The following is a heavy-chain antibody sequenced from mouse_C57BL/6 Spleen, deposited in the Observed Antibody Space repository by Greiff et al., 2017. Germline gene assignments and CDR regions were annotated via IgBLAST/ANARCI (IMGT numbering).Heavy chain of an antibody. J-gene: IGHJ3*01. D-gene: IGHD6-1*01. CDR1: GFTFSSYA. CDR2: ISDGGSYT. Sequence: EVKVVESGGGLVKPGGSLKLSCAASGFTFSSYAMSWVRQTPEKRLEWVATISDGGSYTYYPDNVKGRFTISRDNAKNNLYLQMSHLKSEDTAMYYCARARSAWFAYWGQGTLVTVSA. CDR3: ARARSAWFAY. V-gene: IGHV5-4*03.